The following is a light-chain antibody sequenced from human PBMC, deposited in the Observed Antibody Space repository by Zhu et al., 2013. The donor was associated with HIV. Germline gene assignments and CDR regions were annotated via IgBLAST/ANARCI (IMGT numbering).Light chain of an antibody. J-gene: IGKJ4*01. CDR3: QRSYSSPFT. CDR1: ESVSSY. Sequence: DIQMTQSPSILSASVGDKITITCRASESVSSYLNWYQLRPGKAPKLLIYAASTLQNGVPPRFNGSGSGTDFTLTITTLQPEDVATYYCQRSYSSPFTFGGGTTVEIK. CDR2: AAS. V-gene: IGKV1-39*01.